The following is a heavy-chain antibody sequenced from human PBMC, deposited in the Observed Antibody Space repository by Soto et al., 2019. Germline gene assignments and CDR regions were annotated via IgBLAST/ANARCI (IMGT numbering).Heavy chain of an antibody. CDR2: IYYSGST. J-gene: IGHJ6*02. D-gene: IGHD2-21*01. CDR3: ARDLRLRGFYGMDV. V-gene: IGHV4-31*03. Sequence: SETLSLTCTVSAGSISSGGYYWSWIRQHSGKGLEWIGYIYYSGSTYYNPSLKSRVTISVDTSKNQFSLKLSSVTAADTAVYYCARDLRLRGFYGMDVRGQGTTVTVSS. CDR1: AGSISSGGYY.